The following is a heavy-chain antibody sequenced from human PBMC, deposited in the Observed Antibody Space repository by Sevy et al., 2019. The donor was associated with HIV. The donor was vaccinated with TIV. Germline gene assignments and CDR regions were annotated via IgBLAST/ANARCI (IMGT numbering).Heavy chain of an antibody. V-gene: IGHV1-3*01. J-gene: IGHJ5*02. CDR1: GYTFTTYA. CDR3: ARDYSGSGSYYISNWFDP. Sequence: ASVKVSCKTSGYTFTTYAIHWVRQALGQRLEWMGWINAGNGNTKYSQNFQGRVTITRDTSASTAYMELSSLRVEDTAVYYCARDYSGSGSYYISNWFDPWGQGTLVTVSS. CDR2: INAGNGNT. D-gene: IGHD3-10*01.